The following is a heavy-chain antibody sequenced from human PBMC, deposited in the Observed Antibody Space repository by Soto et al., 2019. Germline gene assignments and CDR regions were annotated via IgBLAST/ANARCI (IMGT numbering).Heavy chain of an antibody. CDR2: MNPNSGNT. CDR1: GGTFSSYA. D-gene: IGHD5-12*01. Sequence: QVQLVQSGAEVKKPGSSVKVSCKASGGTFSSYAISWVRQATGQGLEWMGWMNPNSGNTGYAQKFQGRVTMTRNTSISTAYMELSSLRSEDTAVYYCARLERWLQHDYWGQGTLVTVSS. CDR3: ARLERWLQHDY. J-gene: IGHJ4*02. V-gene: IGHV1-8*02.